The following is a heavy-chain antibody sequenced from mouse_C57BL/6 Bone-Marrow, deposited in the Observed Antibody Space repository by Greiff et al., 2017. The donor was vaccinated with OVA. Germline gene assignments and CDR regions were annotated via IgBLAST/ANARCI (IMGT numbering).Heavy chain of an antibody. Sequence: DVMLVESGGGLVKPGGSLKLSCAASGFTFSSYAMSWVRQTPEKRLEWVATISDGGSYTYYPDNVKGRFTISRDNAKNNLYLQMSHLKSEDTAMYYCARVYYGNEAYWGQGTLVTVSA. J-gene: IGHJ3*01. CDR3: ARVYYGNEAY. D-gene: IGHD2-1*01. V-gene: IGHV5-4*03. CDR1: GFTFSSYA. CDR2: ISDGGSYT.